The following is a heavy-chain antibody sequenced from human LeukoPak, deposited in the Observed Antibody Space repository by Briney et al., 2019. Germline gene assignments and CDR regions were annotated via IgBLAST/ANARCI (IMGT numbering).Heavy chain of an antibody. Sequence: GGSLRLSCAASGFTFSSYAMSWVRQAPGKGLEWVAFVRYDGSNEYYADSVKGRFTISRDNSRNTLYLQMNSLRAEDTGVYSCAKDSNSGYVSVGPNYWGLGTLVTVSS. V-gene: IGHV3-30*02. J-gene: IGHJ4*02. D-gene: IGHD5-12*01. CDR3: AKDSNSGYVSVGPNY. CDR2: VRYDGSNE. CDR1: GFTFSSYA.